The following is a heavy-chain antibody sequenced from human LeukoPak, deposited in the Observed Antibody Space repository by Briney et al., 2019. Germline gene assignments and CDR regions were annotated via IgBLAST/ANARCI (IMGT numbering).Heavy chain of an antibody. J-gene: IGHJ4*02. V-gene: IGHV4-34*01. CDR2: INHSGST. D-gene: IGHD5-24*01. Sequence: PSETLSLTCAAYGGSFSGYYWSWIRQPPGKGLEWIGEINHSGSTNYNPSLKSRVTISVDTSKNQFSLKLSSVTAADTAVYYCASFPTRSKRDGYNKKYFDYWGQGTLVTVSS. CDR1: GGSFSGYY. CDR3: ASFPTRSKRDGYNKKYFDY.